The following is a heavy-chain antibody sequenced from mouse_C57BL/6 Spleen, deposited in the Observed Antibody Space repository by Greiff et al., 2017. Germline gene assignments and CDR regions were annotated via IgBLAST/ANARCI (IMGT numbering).Heavy chain of an antibody. Sequence: QVHVKQPGAELVKPGASVKLSCKASGYTFTSYWMHWVKQRPGKGLEWIGMIHPNSGSTNYNEKFKSKATLTVDKSSSTAYMQLSSLTSEDSAVYYCARMILRYYFDVWGTGTTVTVSS. CDR3: ARMILRYYFDV. D-gene: IGHD1-1*01. CDR2: IHPNSGST. CDR1: GYTFTSYW. V-gene: IGHV1-64*01. J-gene: IGHJ1*03.